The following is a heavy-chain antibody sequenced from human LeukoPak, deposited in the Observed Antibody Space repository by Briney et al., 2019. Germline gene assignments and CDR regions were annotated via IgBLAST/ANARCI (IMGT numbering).Heavy chain of an antibody. V-gene: IGHV1-2*02. Sequence: ASVTVSCKASGYTFTGYYMHWVRQAPGQGLEWMGWINPNSGGTNYAQKFQGRVTMTRDTSISTAYMELSRLRSDDTAVYYCARELNYYDSSGYCDYWGQGTLVTVSS. CDR3: ARELNYYDSSGYCDY. J-gene: IGHJ4*02. CDR2: INPNSGGT. D-gene: IGHD3-22*01. CDR1: GYTFTGYY.